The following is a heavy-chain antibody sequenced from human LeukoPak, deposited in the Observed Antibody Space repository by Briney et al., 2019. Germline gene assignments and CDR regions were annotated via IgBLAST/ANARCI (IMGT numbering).Heavy chain of an antibody. Sequence: PGGSLRLSCAASGFTFSSYSMNWVRQAPGKGLEWVSSISSSSSYIYYADSVKGRFTISRDNAKNTLYLQMNSLRAEDTAVYHCARAQNGYCSGGSCSYFDYWGQGTLVTVSS. V-gene: IGHV3-21*01. CDR1: GFTFSSYS. CDR3: ARAQNGYCSGGSCSYFDY. D-gene: IGHD2-15*01. J-gene: IGHJ4*02. CDR2: ISSSSSYI.